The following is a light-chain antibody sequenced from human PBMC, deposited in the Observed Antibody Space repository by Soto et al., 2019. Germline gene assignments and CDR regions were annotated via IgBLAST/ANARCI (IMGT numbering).Light chain of an antibody. Sequence: QSVLTQPASVSGSPGQSITISCTGTSSDIGYYNYVSWYQQDPGKAPKLIIYEVSNRPSGVSNRFSGSKSGNTASLTISGLQAEDEADYYCSSYTRSSTLVVFGGGTKVTVL. J-gene: IGLJ3*02. V-gene: IGLV2-14*01. CDR3: SSYTRSSTLVV. CDR2: EVS. CDR1: SSDIGYYNY.